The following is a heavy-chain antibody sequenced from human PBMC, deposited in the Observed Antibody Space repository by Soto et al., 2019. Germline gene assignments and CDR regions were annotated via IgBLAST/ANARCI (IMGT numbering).Heavy chain of an antibody. CDR2: IYYSGST. J-gene: IGHJ6*02. D-gene: IGHD6-6*01. V-gene: IGHV4-59*01. CDR3: ARDRKEYSSSHLVYSYYGMDV. CDR1: GGSISSYY. Sequence: PSETLSLTCTVSGGSISSYYWSWIRQPPGKGLEWFGYIYYSGSTNYNPSLKSRVTISVDTSKNQFSLKLSSVTAADTAVYYCARDRKEYSSSHLVYSYYGMDVWGQGTTVTVSS.